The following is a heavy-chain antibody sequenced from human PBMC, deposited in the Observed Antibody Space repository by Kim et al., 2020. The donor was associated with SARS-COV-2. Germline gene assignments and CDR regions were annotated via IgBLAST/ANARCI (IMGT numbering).Heavy chain of an antibody. CDR2: IYHSGST. V-gene: IGHV4-38-2*02. Sequence: SETLSLTCTVSGYSISSGYYWGWIRQPPGKGLEWIGSIYHSGSTYYNPSLKSRVTISVDTSKNQFSLKLSSVTAADTAVYYCARGRGIAADDYWGQGTLVTVSS. J-gene: IGHJ4*02. CDR1: GYSISSGYY. CDR3: ARGRGIAADDY. D-gene: IGHD6-13*01.